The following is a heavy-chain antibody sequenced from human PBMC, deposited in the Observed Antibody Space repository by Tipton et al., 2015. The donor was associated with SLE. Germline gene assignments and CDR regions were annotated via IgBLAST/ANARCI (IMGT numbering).Heavy chain of an antibody. D-gene: IGHD2-21*02. J-gene: IGHJ5*02. Sequence: TLSLTCAVSGGSFSGYYWSWIRQPPGKGLEWIGEINHSGSTNYNPSLKSRVTISVDTSKNQFSLKLSSVTAADSAVYYCAREGRITAPGFDPWGQGTMVTVPS. CDR2: INHSGST. V-gene: IGHV4-34*01. CDR1: GGSFSGYY. CDR3: AREGRITAPGFDP.